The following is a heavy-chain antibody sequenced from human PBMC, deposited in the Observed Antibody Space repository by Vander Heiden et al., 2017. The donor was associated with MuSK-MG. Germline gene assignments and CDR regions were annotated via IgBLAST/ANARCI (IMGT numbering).Heavy chain of an antibody. V-gene: IGHV3-15*01. J-gene: IGHJ4*02. Sequence: EVQLVESGGNLVNPGGSLRLSCTASGFSFSNAWMSWVRQAPGKGLEWVGRIKSKPDGGTTDYAAPVKGRFTISRDDSKNTLYLQMNTLRIEDTAMYYCTTESPDFDSWGQGTLVTISS. CDR2: IKSKPDGGTT. CDR1: GFSFSNAW. CDR3: TTESPDFDS.